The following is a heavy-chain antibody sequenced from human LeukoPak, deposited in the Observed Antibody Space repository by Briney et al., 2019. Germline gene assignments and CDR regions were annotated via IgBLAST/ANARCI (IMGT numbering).Heavy chain of an antibody. J-gene: IGHJ4*02. V-gene: IGHV1-2*02. CDR3: ARGEGYSGNWYPYFDY. CDR1: GYTFTGYY. D-gene: IGHD1-26*01. CDR2: INPNSGGT. Sequence: ASVKVSCKASGYTFTGYYMHWVRQAPGQGLEWMGWINPNSGGTNYAQKFQGRVTMTRDTSISTAYMELSRLRSDDTAVYYCARGEGYSGNWYPYFDYWGQGALVTVSS.